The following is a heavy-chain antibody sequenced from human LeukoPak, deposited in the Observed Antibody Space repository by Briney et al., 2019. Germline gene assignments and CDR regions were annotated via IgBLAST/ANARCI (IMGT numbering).Heavy chain of an antibody. Sequence: GGSLRLSCAASGFTFSNAWMNWVRQAPGKGLEWVGRIKSKTDGGTTDYAAPVKGRFTISRDDSKTTLYLQMNSLKTEDTAVYYCTTRYCSGGRCDYWGQGTPVTVSS. V-gene: IGHV3-15*01. CDR1: GFTFSNAW. D-gene: IGHD2-15*01. J-gene: IGHJ4*02. CDR2: IKSKTDGGTT. CDR3: TTRYCSGGRCDY.